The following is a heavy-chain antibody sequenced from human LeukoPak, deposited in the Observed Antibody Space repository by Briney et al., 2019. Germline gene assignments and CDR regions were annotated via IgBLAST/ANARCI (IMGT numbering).Heavy chain of an antibody. J-gene: IGHJ1*01. Sequence: GGSLRLSCAASGFMFSDYWMHWVRRAPGKGLEWVSRIKNDGSYTNHVDSVKGRFTISRDNAKNTLYLQMNSLRAEDTAVYYCAKDVSAEYFQHWGQGTLVTVSS. CDR3: AKDVSAEYFQH. D-gene: IGHD2/OR15-2a*01. CDR2: IKNDGSYT. CDR1: GFMFSDYW. V-gene: IGHV3-74*01.